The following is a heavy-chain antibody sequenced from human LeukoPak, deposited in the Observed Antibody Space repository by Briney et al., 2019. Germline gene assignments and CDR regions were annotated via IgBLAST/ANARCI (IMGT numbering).Heavy chain of an antibody. CDR2: IYHSGST. J-gene: IGHJ3*02. V-gene: IGHV4-38-2*01. D-gene: IGHD3-22*01. CDR1: GYSISSGYY. Sequence: SETLSLTCAVSGYSISSGYYWGWIRQPPGKGLEWIGSIYHSGSTYYNPSLKSRVTISVDTSKNQFSLTLSSVTAADTAVYYCARQLPPYYYDSSGPEGRAFDIWGQGTMVTVSS. CDR3: ARQLPPYYYDSSGPEGRAFDI.